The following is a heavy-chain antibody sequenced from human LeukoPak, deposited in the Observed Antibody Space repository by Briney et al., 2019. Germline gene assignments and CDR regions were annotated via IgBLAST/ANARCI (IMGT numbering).Heavy chain of an antibody. V-gene: IGHV4-59*08. CDR2: IYYSGST. CDR1: GGSISSYY. Sequence: SEILSLTCTVSGGSISSYYWCWIRQPPGKGLEWSGYIYYSGSTNYNPSLKSRVTISVDTSKNQFSLKLSSVTAADTAVYYCARMAMDCSSTSCYRYYYYGMDVWGQGTTVTVSS. CDR3: ARMAMDCSSTSCYRYYYYGMDV. D-gene: IGHD2-2*02. J-gene: IGHJ6*02.